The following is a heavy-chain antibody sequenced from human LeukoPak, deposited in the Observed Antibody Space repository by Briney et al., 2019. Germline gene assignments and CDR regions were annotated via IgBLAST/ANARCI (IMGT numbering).Heavy chain of an antibody. V-gene: IGHV4-34*01. CDR3: AREQQLDY. J-gene: IGHJ4*02. D-gene: IGHD6-13*01. CDR2: INHSGST. Sequence: TWVRQPPGKGLEWIGEINHSGSTNYNPSLKSRVTISVDTSKNQFSLKLNSVTAADTAVYYCAREQQLDYWGQGTLVTVSS.